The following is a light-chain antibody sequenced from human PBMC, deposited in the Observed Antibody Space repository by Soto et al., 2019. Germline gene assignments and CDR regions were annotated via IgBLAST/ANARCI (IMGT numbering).Light chain of an antibody. V-gene: IGKV1-27*01. Sequence: DIQLTQSPSFLSASVVYRVTITCRARPVIRHHLAWCQQKPWKDHKLLIYDASNLESGVPSRFSGSGSRRDFTLTISSLEPEDVATYYCQQYNSAPGTFGQGSKAAIK. CDR3: QQYNSAPGT. CDR1: PVIRHH. CDR2: DAS. J-gene: IGKJ1*01.